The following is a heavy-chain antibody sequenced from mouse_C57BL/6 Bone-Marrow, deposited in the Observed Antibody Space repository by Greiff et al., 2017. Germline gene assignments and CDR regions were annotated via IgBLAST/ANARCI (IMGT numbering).Heavy chain of an antibody. V-gene: IGHV14-4*01. CDR2: IDPENGDT. Sequence: VQLQQSGAELVRPGASVKLSCTASGFNIKDDYMHWVKQRPEQGLEWIGWIDPENGDTEYASKFQGKATITVDTSSNTAYLQLSSLSSEYTAGYYSTADSSGYVGFAYWGQGTLVTVSA. CDR1: GFNIKDDY. CDR3: TADSSGYVGFAY. J-gene: IGHJ3*01. D-gene: IGHD3-2*02.